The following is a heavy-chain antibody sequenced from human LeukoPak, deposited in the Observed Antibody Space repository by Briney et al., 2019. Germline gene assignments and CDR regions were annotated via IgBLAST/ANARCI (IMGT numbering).Heavy chain of an antibody. CDR1: GYSFTSYW. J-gene: IGHJ4*02. CDR3: ARARLAVGIPGDY. V-gene: IGHV5-51*01. Sequence: GESLKISCKGSGYSFTSYWIGWVRQMPGKGLEWMGIIYPGDSETRYSPSFQGQVTISADKSISTAYLQWSSLKASDTAMYYCARARLAVGIPGDYWGQGTLVTVSS. CDR2: IYPGDSET. D-gene: IGHD6-19*01.